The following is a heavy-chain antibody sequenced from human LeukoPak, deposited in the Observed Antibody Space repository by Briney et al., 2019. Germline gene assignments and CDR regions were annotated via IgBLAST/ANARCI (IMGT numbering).Heavy chain of an antibody. CDR3: AKDGNYFDSSGYLIPFDY. CDR2: ISSSSSYI. J-gene: IGHJ4*02. D-gene: IGHD3-22*01. Sequence: PGGSLRLSCAASGFTFSSYSMNWVRQAPGKGLEWVSSISSSSSYIYYADSVKGRFTISRDNAKNSLYLQMNSLRADDTAVYYCAKDGNYFDSSGYLIPFDYWGQGTLVTVSS. V-gene: IGHV3-21*04. CDR1: GFTFSSYS.